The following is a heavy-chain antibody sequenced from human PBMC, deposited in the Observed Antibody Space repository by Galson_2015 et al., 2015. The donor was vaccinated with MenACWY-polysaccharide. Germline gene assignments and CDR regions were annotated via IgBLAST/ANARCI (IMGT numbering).Heavy chain of an antibody. J-gene: IGHJ6*02. Sequence: SLRLSCAVSGLTFKNYWMSWVRQAPGKDLEWVANIKKDGSEKYCVDSVKGRFTISRDNGRSSLYLQMNGLRAEDTAVYYCARGHYGMDVWGQGTTVTVS. V-gene: IGHV3-7*01. CDR2: IKKDGSEK. CDR1: GLTFKNYW. CDR3: ARGHYGMDV.